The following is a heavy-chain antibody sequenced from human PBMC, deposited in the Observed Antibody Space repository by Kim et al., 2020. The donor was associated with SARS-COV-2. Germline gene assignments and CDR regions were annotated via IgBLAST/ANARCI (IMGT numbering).Heavy chain of an antibody. V-gene: IGHV1-2*02. CDR3: ARDKAAGASAFYSGC. Sequence: ASVKVSCKASGYTFTGYNLHWVRQAPGQGLEWMGWINPNSGGTNYSQKFQGRVTMTRDTSTTTAYMELSRLTSDDTAAYYCARDKAAGASAFYSGCWGQ. J-gene: IGHJ1*01. CDR1: GYTFTGYN. D-gene: IGHD1-26*01. CDR2: INPNSGGT.